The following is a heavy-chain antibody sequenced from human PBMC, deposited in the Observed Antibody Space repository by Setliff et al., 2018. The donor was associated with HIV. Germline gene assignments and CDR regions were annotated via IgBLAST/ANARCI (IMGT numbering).Heavy chain of an antibody. CDR3: ARSQPDTIFGVVTFDC. D-gene: IGHD3-3*01. Sequence: SETLSLTCTVSGGSMSSSGPGYYWGWVRQTPGGGLEWVGSVYYRGRTYYNPSLKGRVTISVDTSKNQLSLRLTSMAAADTAMYYCARSQPDTIFGVVTFDCWGQGKMVTVSS. CDR2: VYYRGRT. V-gene: IGHV4-39*01. CDR1: GGSMSSSGPGYY. J-gene: IGHJ4*02.